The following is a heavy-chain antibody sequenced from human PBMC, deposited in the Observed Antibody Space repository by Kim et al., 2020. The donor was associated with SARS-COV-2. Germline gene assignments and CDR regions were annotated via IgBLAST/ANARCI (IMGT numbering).Heavy chain of an antibody. CDR3: ARDRVGMVRGVIIYYFDY. V-gene: IGHV1-2*02. Sequence: ASVKVSCKASGYTFTGYYMHWVRQAPGQGLEWMGWINPNSGGTNYAQKFQGRVTMTRDTSISTAYMELSRLRSDDTAVYYCARDRVGMVRGVIIYYFDYWGQGTLVTVSS. J-gene: IGHJ4*02. CDR2: INPNSGGT. D-gene: IGHD3-10*01. CDR1: GYTFTGYY.